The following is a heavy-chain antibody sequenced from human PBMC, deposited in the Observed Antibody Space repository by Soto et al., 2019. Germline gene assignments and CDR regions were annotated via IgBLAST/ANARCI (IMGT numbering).Heavy chain of an antibody. Sequence: ASVKVSCKASGYTFTSYAMHWVRQAPGQRLEWMGWINAGNGNTKYSQKFQGRVTITRDTSASTAYMELSSLRSEDTAVYYCARDRKIPDSSSTSCYSSGSYYYYYYAMDVWGQGTTVTVSS. CDR3: ARDRKIPDSSSTSCYSSGSYYYYYYAMDV. CDR2: INAGNGNT. CDR1: GYTFTSYA. D-gene: IGHD2-2*01. V-gene: IGHV1-3*01. J-gene: IGHJ6*02.